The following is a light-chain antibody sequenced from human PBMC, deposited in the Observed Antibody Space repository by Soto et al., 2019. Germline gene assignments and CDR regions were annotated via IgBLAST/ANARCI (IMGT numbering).Light chain of an antibody. CDR3: QQSYITPRT. J-gene: IGKJ4*01. Sequence: DIQMTQSPSSLSASVGDRVTITCRASQSISSYLNWYQQKPGKAPNLLIYAASSLQSGVPSRFSGSGSGTDFSLTISSLQPEDFATYYCQQSYITPRTFGGGTKAEIK. CDR2: AAS. V-gene: IGKV1-39*01. CDR1: QSISSY.